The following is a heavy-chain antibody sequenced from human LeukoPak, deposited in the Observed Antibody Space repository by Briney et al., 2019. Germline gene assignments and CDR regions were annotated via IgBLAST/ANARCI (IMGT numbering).Heavy chain of an antibody. V-gene: IGHV3-64*01. CDR2: ISSSGRST. CDR1: GFTFSSYA. J-gene: IGHJ6*03. D-gene: IGHD2-21*02. CDR3: ARDAAYCGGDCPAYYYYMDV. Sequence: GGSLRLSCAGSGFTFSSYAMHWVRQAPGKGLEYVSAISSSGRSTYYANSVKGRFTISRDNSKNTLYLQMGSLRAEDMAVYYCARDAAYCGGDCPAYYYYMDVWGKGTTVTVSS.